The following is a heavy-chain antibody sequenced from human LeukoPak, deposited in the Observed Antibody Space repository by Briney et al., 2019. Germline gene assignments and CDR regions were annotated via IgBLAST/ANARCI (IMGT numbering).Heavy chain of an antibody. Sequence: GGSLRLSCAASGFTFSSYAMSWVRQAPGKGLEWVSAISGSGGRTYYADSVKGRFTISRDNSKNTQDLQINSLRHEDTVVYYCAKGDILVVPAAIFYYYYGMDVWGQGTTVTVSS. V-gene: IGHV3-23*01. D-gene: IGHD2-2*01. CDR3: AKGDILVVPAAIFYYYYGMDV. CDR1: GFTFSSYA. J-gene: IGHJ6*02. CDR2: ISGSGGRT.